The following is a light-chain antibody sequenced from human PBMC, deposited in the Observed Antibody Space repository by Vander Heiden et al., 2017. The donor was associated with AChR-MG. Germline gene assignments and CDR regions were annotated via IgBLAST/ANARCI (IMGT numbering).Light chain of an antibody. Sequence: QSALTQPASVSGSHGQSITISCTGTSSDVGGCNYVSCYQQHPGKAPKLMSYDVSNRPSGVSNRFSGSKSGNTASLTISGLQAEDEADYYCSSYTSSSTLVVFGGGTKLTVL. CDR2: DVS. V-gene: IGLV2-14*01. CDR1: SSDVGGCNY. CDR3: SSYTSSSTLVV. J-gene: IGLJ2*01.